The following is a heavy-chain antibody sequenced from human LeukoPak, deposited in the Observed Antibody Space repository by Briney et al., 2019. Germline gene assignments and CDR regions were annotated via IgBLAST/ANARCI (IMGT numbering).Heavy chain of an antibody. CDR1: GGSIRSSYYY. V-gene: IGHV4-39*01. J-gene: IGHJ4*02. CDR2: IYDSGST. CDR3: ARRPPSYPPVD. D-gene: IGHD2-15*01. Sequence: SETLSLTCTVSGGSIRSSYYYWGWIRQPPGKGLEWIGSIYDSGSTYYNPSLKSRVTISVDTSKNQFSLKLNSVTAADTAVYYCARRPPSYPPVDWGQGTLVTVSS.